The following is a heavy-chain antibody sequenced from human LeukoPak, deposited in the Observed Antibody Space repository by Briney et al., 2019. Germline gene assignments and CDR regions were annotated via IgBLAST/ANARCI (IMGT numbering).Heavy chain of an antibody. J-gene: IGHJ4*02. D-gene: IGHD1-26*01. Sequence: GGSLRLSCAASGFTFSSYGMHWVRQAPGKGLEWVAFIRYDGSNKYYADSVKGRFTISRDNSKNTLYLQMNSLRAEDTAVYYCAREGHRESGEFDYWGQGTLVTVSS. CDR3: AREGHRESGEFDY. CDR2: IRYDGSNK. CDR1: GFTFSSYG. V-gene: IGHV3-30*02.